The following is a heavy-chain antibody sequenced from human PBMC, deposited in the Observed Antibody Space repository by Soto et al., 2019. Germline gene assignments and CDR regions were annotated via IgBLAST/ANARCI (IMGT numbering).Heavy chain of an antibody. V-gene: IGHV4-61*01. CDR3: ARVSCSGGSCSSRDFDY. Sequence: QVQLQESGPGLVKPSETLSLTCTVSGGSVSSGSYYWSWIRQPPGKGLEWIGYIYYSGSTNYNPPLKSRVTISVDTSKNQFSLKLSSVTAADTAVYYCARVSCSGGSCSSRDFDYWGQGTLVTVSS. D-gene: IGHD2-15*01. CDR2: IYYSGST. J-gene: IGHJ4*02. CDR1: GGSVSSGSYY.